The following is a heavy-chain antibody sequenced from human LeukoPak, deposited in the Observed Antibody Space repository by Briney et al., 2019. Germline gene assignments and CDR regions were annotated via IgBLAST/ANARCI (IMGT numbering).Heavy chain of an antibody. CDR2: INPSGGST. Sequence: ASVKVSCKASGYTFTSYYMHWVRQAPGQGLEWMGIINPSGGSTSYAQKFQGRVTMTRDTSISTAYMELSRLRSDDTAVYYCARIMVRGVIMPFGYWGQGTLVTVSS. CDR3: ARIMVRGVIMPFGY. CDR1: GYTFTSYY. D-gene: IGHD3-10*01. V-gene: IGHV1-46*01. J-gene: IGHJ4*02.